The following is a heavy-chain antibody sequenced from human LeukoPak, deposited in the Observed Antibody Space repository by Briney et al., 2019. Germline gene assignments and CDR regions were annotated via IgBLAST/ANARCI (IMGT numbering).Heavy chain of an antibody. V-gene: IGHV1-69*06. Sequence: SVKVSCKASGGTFSSYAISWVRQAPGQGLEWMGRIIPIFGTANYAQKFQGRVTITADKSTSTAYMGLSSLRSEDTAVYYCARVGRNRDYGDYVRWFDPRGQGTLVTVSS. CDR1: GGTFSSYA. CDR3: ARVGRNRDYGDYVRWFDP. J-gene: IGHJ5*02. CDR2: IIPIFGTA. D-gene: IGHD4-17*01.